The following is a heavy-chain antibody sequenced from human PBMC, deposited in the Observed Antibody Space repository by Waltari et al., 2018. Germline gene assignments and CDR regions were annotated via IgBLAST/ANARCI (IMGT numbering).Heavy chain of an antibody. Sequence: QVQLVQSGAEVTKPGASVKVSCTASGYTFTSFPMHWVRQAPGQRLEWMGWINPANGDTKYSQDFQGRVTIVRDTSASTSYMELNSLRSEDMAVYYCARGRVPEISSGWGNPFDIWGQGTMVTVSS. J-gene: IGHJ3*02. CDR3: ARGRVPEISSGWGNPFDI. CDR2: INPANGDT. CDR1: GYTFTSFP. V-gene: IGHV1-3*03. D-gene: IGHD6-19*01.